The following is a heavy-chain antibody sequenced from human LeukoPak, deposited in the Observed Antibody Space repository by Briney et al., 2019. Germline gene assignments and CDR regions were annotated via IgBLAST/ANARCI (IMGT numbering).Heavy chain of an antibody. J-gene: IGHJ4*02. CDR3: ARGVVPAAHDY. D-gene: IGHD2-2*01. Sequence: SETLSLTXAVYGGSFSGYYWSWIRQPPGKGLEWIGEINHSGSTNYNPSLKSRVTISVDTSKNQFSLKLSSVTAADTAVYYCARGVVPAAHDYWGQRTLVTVSS. CDR1: GGSFSGYY. CDR2: INHSGST. V-gene: IGHV4-34*01.